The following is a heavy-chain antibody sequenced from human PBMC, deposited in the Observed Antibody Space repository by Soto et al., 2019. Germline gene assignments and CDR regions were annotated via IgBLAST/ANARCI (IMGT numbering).Heavy chain of an antibody. CDR3: ARGRNRIDY. CDR2: TNPNSGGT. V-gene: IGHV1-2*02. Sequence: ASVKVSCKASGYILTGYYMHCVRQAPGQGLEWMGWTNPNSGGTNYAQKFQGRVTMTRDTSISTAYMEVSRLRSDDTAVYYCARGRNRIDYWGQGTLVTVSS. J-gene: IGHJ4*02. CDR1: GYILTGYY.